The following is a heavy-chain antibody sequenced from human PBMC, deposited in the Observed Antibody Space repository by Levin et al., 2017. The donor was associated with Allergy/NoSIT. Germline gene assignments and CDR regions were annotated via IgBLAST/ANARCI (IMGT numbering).Heavy chain of an antibody. J-gene: IGHJ4*02. CDR3: AKMDCSSINCYPDF. V-gene: IGHV3-9*01. Sequence: QPGGSLRLSCAVSGFSFDDYAMHWVRQAPGKGLEWVSGISWNSGSISYADSVKGRFTISRDNAKNSLSLQMNSLRVEDTALYYCAKMDCSSINCYPDFWGQGTRVTVSS. CDR1: GFSFDDYA. CDR2: ISWNSGSI. D-gene: IGHD2-2*01.